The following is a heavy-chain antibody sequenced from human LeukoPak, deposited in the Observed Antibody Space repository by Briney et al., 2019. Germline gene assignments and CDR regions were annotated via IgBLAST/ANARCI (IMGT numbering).Heavy chain of an antibody. CDR2: IIPILGIA. J-gene: IGHJ3*02. V-gene: IGHV1-69*04. Sequence: ASVKVSCKASGGTFSSYTISRVRQAPGQGLEWMGRIIPILGIANYAQKFQGRVTITADKSTSTAYMELSSLRSEDTAVYYCARDCSSTSCYSPDAFDIWGQGTMVTVSS. D-gene: IGHD2-2*02. CDR3: ARDCSSTSCYSPDAFDI. CDR1: GGTFSSYT.